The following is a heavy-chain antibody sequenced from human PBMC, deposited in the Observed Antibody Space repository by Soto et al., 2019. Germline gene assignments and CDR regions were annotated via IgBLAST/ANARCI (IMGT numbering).Heavy chain of an antibody. J-gene: IGHJ4*02. CDR1: GFTFSSYA. CDR2: ISGSGGST. D-gene: IGHD3-16*02. CDR3: AKNLYDYVWGSYRPSPDY. V-gene: IGHV3-23*01. Sequence: GGSLRLSCAASGFTFSSYAMSWVRQAPGKGLEWVPAISGSGGSTYYTDSVKGRFTISSDNSKNTLYLQMNSLRAEDTAVYYCAKNLYDYVWGSYRPSPDYWGQGTLVTVSS.